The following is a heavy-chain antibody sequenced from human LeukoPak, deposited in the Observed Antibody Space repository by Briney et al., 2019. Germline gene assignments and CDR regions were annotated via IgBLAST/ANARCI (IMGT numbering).Heavy chain of an antibody. CDR3: ARVLYISSPFDY. CDR2: IKQDGSEK. J-gene: IGHJ4*02. V-gene: IGHV3-7*01. D-gene: IGHD6-6*01. CDR1: GFAFSTYW. Sequence: GGSLTLSCAASGFAFSTYWMSWVRQVPGKGLEWVANIKQDGSEKYYVDSVKGRFTISRDNAKNSLYLQMNSLRAEDTAVYYCARVLYISSPFDYWGQGTLVTVSS.